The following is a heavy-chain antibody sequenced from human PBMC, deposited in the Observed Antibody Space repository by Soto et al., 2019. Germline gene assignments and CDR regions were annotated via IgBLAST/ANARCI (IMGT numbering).Heavy chain of an antibody. D-gene: IGHD3-22*01. CDR1: GGSVSSGSYY. Sequence: QVQLQESGPGLVKPSETLSLTCTVSGGSVSSGSYYWSWTRQPPGKGLEWIGYIYYSGSTNYNPSPMGRVTISVDTSKNQFSLKLSSVTAADTAVYYCARVRSSGDSLGYWGQGTLVTVSS. CDR2: IYYSGST. J-gene: IGHJ4*02. V-gene: IGHV4-61*01. CDR3: ARVRSSGDSLGY.